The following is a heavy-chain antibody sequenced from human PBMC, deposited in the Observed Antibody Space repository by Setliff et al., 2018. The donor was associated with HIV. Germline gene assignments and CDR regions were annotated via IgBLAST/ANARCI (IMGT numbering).Heavy chain of an antibody. CDR2: INQDGSDA. CDR3: ARAVVLTIGCLDS. Sequence: GGSLRLSCAASGVIFNNLWMHWVRQVPGKGLVWIADINQDGSDANYAESVKGRFTISRDNAKNSVDLQMNSLRADDTAVYYCARAVVLTIGCLDSWGQGKMVTVSS. D-gene: IGHD3-3*01. J-gene: IGHJ4*02. V-gene: IGHV3-7*03. CDR1: GVIFNNLW.